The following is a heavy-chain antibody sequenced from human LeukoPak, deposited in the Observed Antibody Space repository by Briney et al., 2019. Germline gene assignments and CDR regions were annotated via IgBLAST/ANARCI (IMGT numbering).Heavy chain of an antibody. J-gene: IGHJ4*02. CDR1: GFTFSTYS. V-gene: IGHV3-23*01. CDR3: AILSWDGRGSFY. Sequence: GGSLRLSCAASGFTFSTYSMSWVRQAPGKGLEWVSAIRSNGENTYYADSVRGRFTISRDNSRGTLSLQMNSLRADDTAVYFCAILSWDGRGSFYWGQGALVSVSS. D-gene: IGHD2/OR15-2a*01. CDR2: IRSNGENT.